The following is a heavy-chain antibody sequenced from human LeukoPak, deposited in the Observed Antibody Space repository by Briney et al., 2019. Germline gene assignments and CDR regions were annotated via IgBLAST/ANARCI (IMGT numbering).Heavy chain of an antibody. V-gene: IGHV3-23*01. CDR1: GFTFISYA. D-gene: IGHD6-19*01. CDR3: AKRDSSGWYYFDY. CDR2: IVGSGGST. Sequence: GGSLRLSCVASGFTFISYAMSWVRQAPGKGLEWVSGIVGSGGSTFYADSVKGRFTISRDNSKNTLYLQMNSMRAEDTAVYYCAKRDSSGWYYFDYWGQGTLVTVSS. J-gene: IGHJ4*02.